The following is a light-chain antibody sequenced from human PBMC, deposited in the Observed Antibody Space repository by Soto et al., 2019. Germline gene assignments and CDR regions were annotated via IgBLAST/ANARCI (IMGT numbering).Light chain of an antibody. CDR2: DVS. CDR1: SSDVGGYNY. CDR3: SSYTSSSTYV. Sequence: QSVLTHPASVSGSPGQSITISCTGTSSDVGGYNYVSWYQQHPGKAPKLMIYDVSNRPSGVSNRFSGSKSGNTASLTISGLQAEDKADYYCSSYTSSSTYVFGTG. J-gene: IGLJ1*01. V-gene: IGLV2-14*01.